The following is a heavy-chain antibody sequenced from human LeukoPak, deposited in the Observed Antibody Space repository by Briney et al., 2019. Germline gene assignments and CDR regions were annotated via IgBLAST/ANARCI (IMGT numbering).Heavy chain of an antibody. V-gene: IGHV3-30*01. Sequence: GRSLRLSCPSSVFTCITYAMHWVRQAPGKGLEGVAFTSYDGSNKYYADSVKGRFTISRDNSKSTLFLQMNSLRPEDTAVYFCARDLISGSHYWGQGTLVTASS. J-gene: IGHJ4*02. CDR2: TSYDGSNK. D-gene: IGHD1-26*01. CDR3: ARDLISGSHY. CDR1: VFTCITYA.